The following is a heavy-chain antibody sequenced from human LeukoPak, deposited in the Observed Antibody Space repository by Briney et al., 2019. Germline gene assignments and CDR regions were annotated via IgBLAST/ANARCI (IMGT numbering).Heavy chain of an antibody. V-gene: IGHV3-74*01. CDR3: SRSAYYDGSGNYYDY. CDR1: GFTFRSYW. Sequence: PGGALRLSCAASGFTFRSYWMHWVRQAPGKGLVWVSRISDGGSTTTYADSVKGRFTISRDNAKNTLYLQMNGLRAEDTAVYYCSRSAYYDGSGNYYDYWGQGTLVTVSS. J-gene: IGHJ4*02. CDR2: ISDGGSTT. D-gene: IGHD3-22*01.